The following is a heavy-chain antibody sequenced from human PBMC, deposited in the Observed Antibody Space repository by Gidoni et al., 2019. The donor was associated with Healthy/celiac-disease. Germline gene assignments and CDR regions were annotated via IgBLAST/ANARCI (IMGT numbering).Heavy chain of an antibody. V-gene: IGHV3-48*02. J-gene: IGHJ4*02. CDR3: ARGPDYGDYSQDY. D-gene: IGHD4-17*01. CDR1: GFTFSSYS. Sequence: EVQLVESGGGLVQPGGSLRLSCAASGFTFSSYSMNWVRQAPGKGLEWVSYSSSSSSTIYYADSVKGRFTISRDNAKNSLYLQRNSLRDEDTAVYYCARGPDYGDYSQDYWGQGTLVTVSS. CDR2: SSSSSSTI.